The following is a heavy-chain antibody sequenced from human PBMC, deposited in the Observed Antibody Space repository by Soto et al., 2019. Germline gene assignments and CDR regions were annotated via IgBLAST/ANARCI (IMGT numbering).Heavy chain of an antibody. Sequence: PGGSLRLSCAAPGFPLSHALMSWVRQTPGRGLEWLGRIQSTNSGGTTDYAASVKDRFTIARDDSKNTLYLQMNSLKTEDTAMYYCTWLVNDAFNIWGQGTMVTVSS. J-gene: IGHJ3*02. CDR1: GFPLSHAL. CDR2: IQSTNSGGTT. D-gene: IGHD6-6*01. V-gene: IGHV3-15*01. CDR3: TWLVNDAFNI.